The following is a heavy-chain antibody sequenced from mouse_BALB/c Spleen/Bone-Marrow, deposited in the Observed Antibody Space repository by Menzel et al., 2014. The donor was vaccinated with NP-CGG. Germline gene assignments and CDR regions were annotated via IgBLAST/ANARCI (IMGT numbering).Heavy chain of an antibody. Sequence: EVQLQQSGAELVQPGASVKLSCTAYGFTLTDTYMHWVKQTPEQGLEWIGSIHPANGNTNYDQKFQGKATLTADKSSNTAFRKLSSLASEDTDGYYYARWEDYAMDYWGQGTSVTVSS. J-gene: IGHJ4*01. D-gene: IGHD4-1*01. CDR3: ARWEDYAMDY. CDR2: IHPANGNT. CDR1: GFTLTDTY. V-gene: IGHV14-3*02.